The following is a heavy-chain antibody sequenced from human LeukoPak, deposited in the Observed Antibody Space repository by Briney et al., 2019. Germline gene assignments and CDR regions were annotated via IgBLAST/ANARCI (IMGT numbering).Heavy chain of an antibody. CDR2: ISAYNGNT. V-gene: IGHV1-18*01. CDR1: GYTFSRYA. D-gene: IGHD3-16*01. CDR3: ARLGEAVGVLTSDYYYMDV. Sequence: GASVKVSCKASGYTFSRYAINWARQAPGQGLEWMGWISAYNGNTNYVQKLQDRVTVTTDTSTSTAYMEMRSLRSDDTAVYYCARLGEAVGVLTSDYYYMDVWGKGTTVIVSS. J-gene: IGHJ6*03.